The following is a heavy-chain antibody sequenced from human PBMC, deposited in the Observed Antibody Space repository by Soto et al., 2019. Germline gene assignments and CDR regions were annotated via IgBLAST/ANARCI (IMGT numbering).Heavy chain of an antibody. Sequence: ATLSLTCTVSGGSINSYYWSWVRQPPGKGLEWIGFFYHSGSPNYNPSLKSRVTISVDTPKSQFSLRMSSVTAAETAVYYCARARSAYDPTPDYWGQGTRVTVSS. J-gene: IGHJ4*02. CDR1: GGSINSYY. CDR2: FYHSGSP. V-gene: IGHV4-59*01. CDR3: ARARSAYDPTPDY. D-gene: IGHD5-12*01.